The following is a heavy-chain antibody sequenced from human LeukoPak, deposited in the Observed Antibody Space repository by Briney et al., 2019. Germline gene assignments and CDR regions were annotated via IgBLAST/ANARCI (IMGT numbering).Heavy chain of an antibody. J-gene: IGHJ6*04. V-gene: IGHV4-34*01. Sequence: SETLSLTCAVYGGSFSGYYWSWIRHPPGRGLEWIAEIDHSGSTHYNPSLKSRVIISVDMSQHQVSLRLNSLTAADTAVYYCARGYTYYGSGSPPGDVWGNGTSVIVSS. D-gene: IGHD3-10*01. CDR1: GGSFSGYY. CDR3: ARGYTYYGSGSPPGDV. CDR2: IDHSGST.